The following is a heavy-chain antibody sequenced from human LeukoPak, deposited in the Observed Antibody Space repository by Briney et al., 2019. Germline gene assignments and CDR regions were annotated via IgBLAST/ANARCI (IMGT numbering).Heavy chain of an antibody. Sequence: GGSLRLSCAASGLTFCSYALSLGRQAPGKGLEWVSAISGSGGSTYYADSVKGRFTISRDNSKNTLYLQMNSLRAEDTAVYYCAKAEDYPHPLFDYWGQGTLVTVSS. D-gene: IGHD4-11*01. V-gene: IGHV3-23*01. CDR3: AKAEDYPHPLFDY. CDR2: ISGSGGST. CDR1: GLTFCSYA. J-gene: IGHJ4*02.